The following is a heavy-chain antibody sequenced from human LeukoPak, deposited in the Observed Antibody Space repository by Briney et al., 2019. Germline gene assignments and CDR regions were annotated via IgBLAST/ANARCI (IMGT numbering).Heavy chain of an antibody. V-gene: IGHV3-20*04. CDR3: ARVMVGATIDY. D-gene: IGHD1-26*01. CDR1: GFAFSNHA. Sequence: PGGSLRLSCAASGFAFSNHAMSWVRQAPGKGLEWVSGIDNSGGSAAYVDSVRGRFSISRDNAKNSLYLQMNSLRDEDMAFYYCARVMVGATIDYWGQGTLVTVSS. J-gene: IGHJ4*02. CDR2: IDNSGGSA.